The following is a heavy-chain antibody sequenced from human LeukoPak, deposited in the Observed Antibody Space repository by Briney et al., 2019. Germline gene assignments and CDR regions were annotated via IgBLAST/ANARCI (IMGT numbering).Heavy chain of an antibody. CDR1: GFTFSSYG. V-gene: IGHV3-30*02. D-gene: IGHD2-2*01. CDR2: IRYDGSNK. CDR3: AKDLGDIVVVPAAIPYGAFDI. J-gene: IGHJ3*02. Sequence: GGSLRLSCVASGFTFSSYGMHWVRQAPGKGLEWVAFIRYDGSNKYYADSVKGRFTISRDNSKNTLYLQMNSLRAEDTAVYYCAKDLGDIVVVPAAIPYGAFDIWGQGTMVTVSS.